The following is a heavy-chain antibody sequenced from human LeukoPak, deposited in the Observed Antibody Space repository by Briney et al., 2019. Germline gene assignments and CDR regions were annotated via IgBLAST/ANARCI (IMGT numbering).Heavy chain of an antibody. J-gene: IGHJ5*02. V-gene: IGHV1-18*01. CDR1: GYTFTSYG. CDR3: ARDPELPSINWFDP. CDR2: ISAYNGNT. D-gene: IGHD1-26*01. Sequence: GASVKVSCKASGYTFTSYGISWVRQAPGQGLEWMGWISAYNGNTNYAQKFQGRVTMTRDTSISTAYMELSRLRSDDTAVYYCARDPELPSINWFDPWGQGTLVTVSS.